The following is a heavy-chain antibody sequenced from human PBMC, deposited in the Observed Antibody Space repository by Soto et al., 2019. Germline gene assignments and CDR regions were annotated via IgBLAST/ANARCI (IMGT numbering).Heavy chain of an antibody. CDR3: ARDQALLWFGESYIDY. Sequence: ASVKVSCKASGYTFTSYYMHWVRQAPGQGLEWMGIINPSGGSTSYAQKFQGRVTMTRDTSTSTVYMELSSLRSEDTAGYYCARDQALLWFGESYIDYWGQGTLVTVSS. V-gene: IGHV1-46*03. CDR1: GYTFTSYY. D-gene: IGHD3-10*01. CDR2: INPSGGST. J-gene: IGHJ4*02.